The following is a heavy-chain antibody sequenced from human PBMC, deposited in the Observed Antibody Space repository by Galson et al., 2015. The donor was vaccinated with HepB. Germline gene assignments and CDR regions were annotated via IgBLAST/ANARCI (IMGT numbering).Heavy chain of an antibody. Sequence: CTVSGGSISSGDYYWSWIRQPPGKGLEWIGYIYYSGSTYYNPSLKSRVTISVDTSKNQFSLKLSSVTAADTAVYYCASFSYGDYFNSWGQGTLVTVSS. CDR2: IYYSGST. V-gene: IGHV4-30-4*01. D-gene: IGHD4-17*01. CDR3: ASFSYGDYFNS. CDR1: GGSISSGDYY. J-gene: IGHJ4*02.